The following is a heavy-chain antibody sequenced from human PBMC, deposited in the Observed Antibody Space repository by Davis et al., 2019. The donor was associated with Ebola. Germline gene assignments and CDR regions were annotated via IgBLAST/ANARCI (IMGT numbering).Heavy chain of an antibody. D-gene: IGHD2-8*01. CDR2: ISAYNGNT. CDR3: AREAPPNTYYYYGMDV. Sequence: ASVKVSCKASGYTFTSYGISWVRQAPGQGLEWMGWISAYNGNTNYAQKLQGRVPLNTVTSTSPAYMEVRSLRSDDTAVYYCAREAPPNTYYYYGMDVWGKGTTVTVSS. J-gene: IGHJ6*04. V-gene: IGHV1-18*01. CDR1: GYTFTSYG.